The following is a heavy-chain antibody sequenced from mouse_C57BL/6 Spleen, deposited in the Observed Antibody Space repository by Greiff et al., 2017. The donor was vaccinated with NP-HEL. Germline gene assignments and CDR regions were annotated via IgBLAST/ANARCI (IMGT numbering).Heavy chain of an antibody. CDR1: GYTFTSYW. CDR2: IDPSDSET. CDR3: ARGEDALAY. J-gene: IGHJ2*01. Sequence: QVQLQQPGAELVRPGSSVKLSCKASGYTFTSYWMHWVKQRPIQGLEWIGNIDPSDSETHYNQKFKDKATLTVDKSSSTAYMRLSSLASEVSAVYYCARGEDALAYWGQGTTLTVSS. V-gene: IGHV1-52*01.